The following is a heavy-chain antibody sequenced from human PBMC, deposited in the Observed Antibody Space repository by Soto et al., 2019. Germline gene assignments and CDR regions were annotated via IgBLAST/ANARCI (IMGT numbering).Heavy chain of an antibody. Sequence: QVQLVQSGAEVKKPGASVKVSCKASGYTFTSYDINWVRQATGQGLEWMGWMNPNSGNTGYAQKFQGRVNMTRNNSISTAYMELSSLRSEDTAVYYCARERSAAGTGWFDPWGQGTLVTVSS. CDR2: MNPNSGNT. CDR1: GYTFTSYD. V-gene: IGHV1-8*01. J-gene: IGHJ5*02. CDR3: ARERSAAGTGWFDP. D-gene: IGHD6-13*01.